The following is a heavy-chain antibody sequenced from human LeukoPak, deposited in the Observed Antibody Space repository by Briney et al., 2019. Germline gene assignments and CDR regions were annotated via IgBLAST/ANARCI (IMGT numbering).Heavy chain of an antibody. J-gene: IGHJ6*02. V-gene: IGHV1-46*01. D-gene: IGHD3-22*01. CDR3: ARDNTNRDYYDSSGYDYGMDV. Sequence: GASVTVSCTASGYTFTGYYMHWVRQAPGQGLEWMGIINPSGGSTSYAQKFQGRVTMTRDTSTSTVYMELSSLRSEDTAVYYCARDNTNRDYYDSSGYDYGMDVWGQGTTVTVSS. CDR2: INPSGGST. CDR1: GYTFTGYY.